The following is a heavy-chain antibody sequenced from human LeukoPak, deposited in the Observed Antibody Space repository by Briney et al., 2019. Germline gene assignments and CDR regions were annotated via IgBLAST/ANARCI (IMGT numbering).Heavy chain of an antibody. CDR3: ARDFQFDGSRINWDDAFDI. CDR2: IYYSGST. J-gene: IGHJ3*02. CDR1: GGSISSGDYY. D-gene: IGHD3-10*01. Sequence: KPSQTLSLTCTVSGGSISSGDYYWSWIRQPPGKGLEWIGYIYYSGSTYYNPSLKSRVTISVDTSKNQFSLKLSSVTAADTAVYYCARDFQFDGSRINWDDAFDIWGQGTMVTVSS. V-gene: IGHV4-30-4*01.